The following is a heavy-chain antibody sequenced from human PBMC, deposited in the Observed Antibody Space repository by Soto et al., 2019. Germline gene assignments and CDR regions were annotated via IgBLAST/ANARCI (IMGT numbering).Heavy chain of an antibody. J-gene: IGHJ6*02. Sequence: SETLSLTCAVSGGSISSGGYSWSWIRQPPGKGLEWIGNIDNSGSTYYNPSLKSRITISVDTSKNQFSLKLNSVTAADTAVYYCARLLYYYGRGVWGQGTTVTVSS. D-gene: IGHD3-10*02. V-gene: IGHV4-30-2*05. CDR2: IDNSGST. CDR1: GGSISSGGYS. CDR3: ARLLYYYGRGV.